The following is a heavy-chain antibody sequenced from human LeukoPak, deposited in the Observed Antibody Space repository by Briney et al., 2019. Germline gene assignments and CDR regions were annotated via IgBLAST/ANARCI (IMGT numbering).Heavy chain of an antibody. J-gene: IGHJ5*02. CDR2: IYHSGST. V-gene: IGHV4-39*07. CDR3: ARGGGNDQKLAARRWSWIDP. CDR1: GGSISSSSYY. Sequence: SETLSLTCTVSGGSISSSSYYWGWIRQPPGKGLEWIGEIYHSGSTNYNPSLKSRVTISVDTSKNQFSLKLSSVTAADTAVYYCARGGGNDQKLAARRWSWIDPWGQGTLVTVSS. D-gene: IGHD6-6*01.